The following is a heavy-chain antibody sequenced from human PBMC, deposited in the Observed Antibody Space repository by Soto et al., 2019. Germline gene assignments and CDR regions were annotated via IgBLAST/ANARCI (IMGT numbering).Heavy chain of an antibody. Sequence: QVHLVQSGAEVKKPGASVKVSCMGSGYAFTTYGITWVRQAPGQGLEWMGWISAHKGNTNYAQKIQGRVTVTTDTSTSTAYMELRSLRSDDTAVSYCARGRYGDYWGQGALVTVSS. CDR2: ISAHKGNT. J-gene: IGHJ4*02. D-gene: IGHD1-1*01. CDR1: GYAFTTYG. V-gene: IGHV1-18*01. CDR3: ARGRYGDY.